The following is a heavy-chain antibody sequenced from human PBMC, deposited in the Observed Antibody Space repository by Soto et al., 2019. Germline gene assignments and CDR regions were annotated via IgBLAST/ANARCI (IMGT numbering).Heavy chain of an antibody. Sequence: GGSLRLSCAASGFTFSSYDMHWVRQATGKGLEWVSAIGTAGDTYYPGSVKGRFTISRENAKNSLYLQMNSLRAGDTAVYYCARAPSSPVGVYYYYMDVWGKGTTVTVSS. J-gene: IGHJ6*03. CDR3: ARAPSSPVGVYYYYMDV. CDR1: GFTFSSYD. V-gene: IGHV3-13*01. D-gene: IGHD6-13*01. CDR2: IGTAGDT.